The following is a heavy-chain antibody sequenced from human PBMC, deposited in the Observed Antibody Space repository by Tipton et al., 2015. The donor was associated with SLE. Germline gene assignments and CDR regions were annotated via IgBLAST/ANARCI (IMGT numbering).Heavy chain of an antibody. V-gene: IGHV4-31*03. Sequence: TLSLTCSVSGDSISSGAYYWGWIRQYPGKGLEWIGYIYNLGNTYYNPSLKSRLAISIDTSKDQFSLKLTSVTAADTAVYYCARAIRFFDPWGQGTLVTVSS. CDR1: GDSISSGAYY. CDR2: IYNLGNT. CDR3: ARAIRFFDP. D-gene: IGHD2-2*02. J-gene: IGHJ5*02.